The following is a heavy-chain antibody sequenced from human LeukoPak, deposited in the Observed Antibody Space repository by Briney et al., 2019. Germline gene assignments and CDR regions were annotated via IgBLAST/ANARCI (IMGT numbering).Heavy chain of an antibody. CDR1: GFTFSSYA. J-gene: IGHJ3*02. V-gene: IGHV3-23*01. Sequence: GGSLRLSCAASGFTFSSYAMSWVRQAPGKGLEWVSAISGSGGSTYYADSVKGRFTISRDNSKNTLYLQMNSLRAEDTAVYYCARGPYCGGGTCYTLDAFDIWGQGTVASVSS. CDR2: ISGSGGST. D-gene: IGHD2-15*01. CDR3: ARGPYCGGGTCYTLDAFDI.